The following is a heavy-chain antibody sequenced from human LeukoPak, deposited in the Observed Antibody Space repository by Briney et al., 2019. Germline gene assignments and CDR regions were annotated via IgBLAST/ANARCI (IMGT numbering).Heavy chain of an antibody. Sequence: ASVKVSCKASGYTFTSYYMHWVRQAPGQGLEWMGIINPSGGSTSYAQKFQGRVTMTRDMSTSTVYMELSSLRSEDTAVYYCARDSGQLWLRYWGQGTLVTVSS. CDR2: INPSGGST. CDR1: GYTFTSYY. CDR3: ARDSGQLWLRY. V-gene: IGHV1-46*01. J-gene: IGHJ4*02. D-gene: IGHD5-18*01.